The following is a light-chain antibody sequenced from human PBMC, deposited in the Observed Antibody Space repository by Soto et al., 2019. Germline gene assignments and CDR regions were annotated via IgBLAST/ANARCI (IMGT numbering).Light chain of an antibody. CDR2: GVS. J-gene: IGLJ2*01. V-gene: IGLV2-14*01. CDR3: GSYTISSTRHVV. CDR1: TSDVGGYNY. Sequence: QSVLTQPASVSGSPGQSITISCTGTTSDVGGYNYVSWYQQHPGKAPKLMIYGVSNRPSGVSNRFSGSKSGNTASLTISGLQAEDEADYYCGSYTISSTRHVVFGGGTQLTVL.